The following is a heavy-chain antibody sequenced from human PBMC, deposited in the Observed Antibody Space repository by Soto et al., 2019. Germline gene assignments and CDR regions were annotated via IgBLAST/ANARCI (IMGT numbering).Heavy chain of an antibody. V-gene: IGHV3-33*01. CDR1: GFTFSSYG. D-gene: IGHD4-17*01. J-gene: IGHJ4*02. CDR3: ARGGDYGDYASLDY. Sequence: GGSLRLSCAASGFTFSSYGMHWVRQAPGKGLEWVAVIWYDGSNKYYADSVKGRFTISRDNSKNTLYLQMNSLRAEDTAVYYCARGGDYGDYASLDYWGQGTLVTVSS. CDR2: IWYDGSNK.